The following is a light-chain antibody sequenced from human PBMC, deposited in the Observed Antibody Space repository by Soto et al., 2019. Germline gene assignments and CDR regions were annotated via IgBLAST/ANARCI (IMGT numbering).Light chain of an antibody. Sequence: EIVLTQSPGTLSLSPGERATLSCRASQSVSSGYLAWYQQKPGQAPRLLIYGASSRATGIPDSFRGSGSGTDFTLTISRLEPEDLAVYYCQQYGDSPPVTFGKGTELEIK. CDR1: QSVSSGY. J-gene: IGKJ2*01. CDR2: GAS. CDR3: QQYGDSPPVT. V-gene: IGKV3-20*01.